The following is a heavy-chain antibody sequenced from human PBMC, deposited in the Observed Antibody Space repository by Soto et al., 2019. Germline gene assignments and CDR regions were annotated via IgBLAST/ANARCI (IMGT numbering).Heavy chain of an antibody. J-gene: IGHJ4*02. CDR1: GYAFTNYY. V-gene: IGHV1-2*02. Sequence: ASVKVSCKASGYAFTNYYLLWVRQAPGQGLEWMGWIHPNNGATNYAQKFQGRVTMTRDTSISTAYLELTRLRSDDTAVYFCARVGRIELPGCQRATEYWGQGTTVTVAS. CDR2: IHPNNGAT. CDR3: ARVGRIELPGCQRATEY. D-gene: IGHD2-15*01.